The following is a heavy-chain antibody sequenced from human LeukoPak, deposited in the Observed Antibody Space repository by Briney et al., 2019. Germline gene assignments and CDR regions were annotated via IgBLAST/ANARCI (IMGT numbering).Heavy chain of an antibody. CDR2: INANSGGT. CDR3: ASFIAAAGNN. J-gene: IGHJ4*02. Sequence: ASVKVSCKASGHTFTGYYMHWVRQAPGQGLEWMGWINANSGGTNYAQKFQGRVTMTRDMSTSTVYMELSSLRSEDTAVYYCASFIAAAGNNWGQGTLVTVSS. D-gene: IGHD6-13*01. V-gene: IGHV1-2*02. CDR1: GHTFTGYY.